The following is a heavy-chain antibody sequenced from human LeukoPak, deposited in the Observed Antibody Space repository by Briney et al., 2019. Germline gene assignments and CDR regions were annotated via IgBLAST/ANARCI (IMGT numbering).Heavy chain of an antibody. J-gene: IGHJ4*02. D-gene: IGHD6-19*01. CDR1: GGSISSSSYY. V-gene: IGHV4-39*07. Sequence: SETLSLTCTVSGGSISSSSYYWGWIRQPPGKGLEWIGSIYYSGSTYYNPSLKSRVTISVDTSKNQFSLKLSSVTAADTAVYYCAVATPVAGNVDYWGQGTLVTVSS. CDR3: AVATPVAGNVDY. CDR2: IYYSGST.